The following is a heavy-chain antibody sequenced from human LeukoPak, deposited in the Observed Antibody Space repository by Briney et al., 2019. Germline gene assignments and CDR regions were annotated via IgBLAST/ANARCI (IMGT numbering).Heavy chain of an antibody. D-gene: IGHD5-12*01. CDR1: GYTFTGYY. V-gene: IGHV1-2*02. CDR2: MNPSSGST. J-gene: IGHJ4*02. CDR3: ARRRGYSGYVFDY. Sequence: ASVKVSCKASGYTFTGYYIHWVRQAPGQGLEWMGWMNPSSGSTHYAQKFQGRVTMTRDTSITTAYMELSRLRSDDTAVYYCARRRGYSGYVFDYWGQGTLVTVSS.